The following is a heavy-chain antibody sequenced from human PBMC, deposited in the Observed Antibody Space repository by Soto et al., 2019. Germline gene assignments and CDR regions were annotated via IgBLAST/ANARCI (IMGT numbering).Heavy chain of an antibody. CDR2: IYYSGTS. CDR3: ARARPEYSNYYFNH. V-gene: IGHV4-31*03. Sequence: SETLSLTCTVSGVSISGGGYYWSWLRQRPGKGLEWIGFIYYSGTSYYNPSLKNRLNISVDTSKNQFSLNLSSVTAADTAVYYCARARPEYSNYYFNHWGQGTLVTVSS. J-gene: IGHJ4*02. D-gene: IGHD4-4*01. CDR1: GVSISGGGYY.